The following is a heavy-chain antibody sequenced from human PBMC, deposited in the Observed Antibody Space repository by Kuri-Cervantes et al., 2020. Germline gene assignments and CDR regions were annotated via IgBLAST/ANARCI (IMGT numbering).Heavy chain of an antibody. CDR1: GGSFSGYY. D-gene: IGHD3-22*01. Sequence: GSLRLSCAVYGGSFSGYYWSWIRQPPGKGLEWIGEINHSGSTNYNPSLKSRVTISVDTSKNQFSLKLSSVTAADTAVYYCARQVYYYDSSGHTEYYFDYWGQGTLVTDSS. V-gene: IGHV4-34*01. CDR2: INHSGST. CDR3: ARQVYYYDSSGHTEYYFDY. J-gene: IGHJ4*02.